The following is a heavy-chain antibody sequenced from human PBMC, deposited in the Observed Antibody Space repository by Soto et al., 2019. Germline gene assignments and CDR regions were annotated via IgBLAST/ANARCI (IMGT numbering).Heavy chain of an antibody. CDR2: ITKTGDNT. D-gene: IGHD1-26*01. J-gene: IGHJ4*02. CDR1: GFTFNIYA. CDR3: AHLRTYGGSSLGNRLFDY. V-gene: IGHV3-23*01. Sequence: GWSLRLSCAASGFTFNIYALNWVRQAPGKGLEWVSGITKTGDNTYYADSVKGRFTISRDNSKNTLFLQMSSLRAEDTAVYYCAHLRTYGGSSLGNRLFDYWGQGTLVTVSS.